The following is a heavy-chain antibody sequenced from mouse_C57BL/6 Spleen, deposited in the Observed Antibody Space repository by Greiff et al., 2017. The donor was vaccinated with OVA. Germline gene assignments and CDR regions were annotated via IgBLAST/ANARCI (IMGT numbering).Heavy chain of an antibody. J-gene: IGHJ2*01. Sequence: QVQLQQPGAELVRPGTSVKLSCKASGYTFTSYWMHWVKQRPGQGLEWIGVIDPSASYTTYNQKFKGKATLTVDTSSSTAYMQLSSLTSEDSAVYYWARYYYGSPYYFDYWGKGTTLTVSS. V-gene: IGHV1-59*01. CDR2: IDPSASYT. D-gene: IGHD1-1*01. CDR3: ARYYYGSPYYFDY. CDR1: GYTFTSYW.